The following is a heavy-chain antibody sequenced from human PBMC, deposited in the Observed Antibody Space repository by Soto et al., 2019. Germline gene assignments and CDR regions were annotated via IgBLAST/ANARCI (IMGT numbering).Heavy chain of an antibody. J-gene: IGHJ6*02. CDR1: GFTFTTYW. D-gene: IGHD6-19*01. CDR2: IKQDGSEK. Sequence: PGRSLRLSCAASGFTFTTYWMSWVRQAPGKGLEWVANIKQDGSEKYYVDSVKGRFTISRDNAKNSLYLHMNSLRAEDTALYYCARVYPGSGWPYHYYGMDVWGQGNTGTL. CDR3: ARVYPGSGWPYHYYGMDV. V-gene: IGHV3-7*01.